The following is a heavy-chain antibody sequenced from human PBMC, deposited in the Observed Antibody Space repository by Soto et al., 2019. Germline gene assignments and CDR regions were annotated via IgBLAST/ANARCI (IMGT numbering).Heavy chain of an antibody. CDR1: GFSFSNYW. CDR3: ALTQGAGVIITHFDY. Sequence: GGSLRLSCAASGFSFSNYWMRWVRQAPGKGLEWVANIKQDGSEIYYVDSVKGRFTISRDNAKNQFSLKLNSVTAADTAVYYCALTQGAGVIITHFDYWGQGTLVTVSS. J-gene: IGHJ4*02. D-gene: IGHD3-10*01. CDR2: IKQDGSEI. V-gene: IGHV3-7*02.